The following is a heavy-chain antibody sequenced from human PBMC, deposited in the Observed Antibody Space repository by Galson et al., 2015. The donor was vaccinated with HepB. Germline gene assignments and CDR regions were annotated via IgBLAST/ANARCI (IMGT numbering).Heavy chain of an antibody. CDR3: AKPIGVVIHKYGMDV. D-gene: IGHD3-3*01. J-gene: IGHJ6*02. CDR2: ISGSGGST. V-gene: IGHV3-23*01. Sequence: SLRLSCAASGFTFSSYAMSWVRQAPGKGLEWASAISGSGGSTYYADSVKGRFTISRDNSKNTLYLQMNSLRAEDTAVYYCAKPIGVVIHKYGMDVWGQGTTVTVSS. CDR1: GFTFSSYA.